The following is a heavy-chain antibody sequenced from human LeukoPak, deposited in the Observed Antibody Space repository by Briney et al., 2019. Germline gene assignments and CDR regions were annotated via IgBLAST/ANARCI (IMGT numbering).Heavy chain of an antibody. D-gene: IGHD3-22*01. CDR2: IIPIVGTT. CDR1: GGTFSSYA. J-gene: IGHJ4*02. V-gene: IGHV1-69*13. Sequence: SVKVSCKASGGTFSSYAFSWVRQAPGQGLEWMGGIIPIVGTTNYAQMFQGRVTITADESTSTAYMELSSLRSEDTAVYYCARGGYYYDSSGYSHLPDYRGQGTLVTVSA. CDR3: ARGGYYYDSSGYSHLPDY.